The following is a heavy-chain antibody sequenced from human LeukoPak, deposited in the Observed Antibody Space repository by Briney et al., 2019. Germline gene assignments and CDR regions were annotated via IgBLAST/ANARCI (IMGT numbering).Heavy chain of an antibody. Sequence: SETLSLTCAVYGGSFSGYYWSWIRQPPGKGLEWIGEINHSGSTNYNPSLKSRVTISVDTSKNQFSLKLSSVTAAGTAVYYCARTTKYQFKWAGFDPWGQGTLVTVSS. CDR3: ARTTKYQFKWAGFDP. CDR1: GGSFSGYY. V-gene: IGHV4-34*01. J-gene: IGHJ5*02. D-gene: IGHD2-2*01. CDR2: INHSGST.